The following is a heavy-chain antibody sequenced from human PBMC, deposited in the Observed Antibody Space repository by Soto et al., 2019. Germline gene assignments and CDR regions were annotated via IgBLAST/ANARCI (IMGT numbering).Heavy chain of an antibody. V-gene: IGHV1-3*01. D-gene: IGHD1-20*01. CDR1: GYTFTSFA. Sequence: GASVKVSCKAAGYTFTSFAMHWLRQAPGQRLEWLGWINAGSGDTKYSQKFQGRITITRDASATTAYMELSSLRSEDTAVYYCARDRLISRAITGPFDYWGQGTLVTVSS. J-gene: IGHJ4*02. CDR3: ARDRLISRAITGPFDY. CDR2: INAGSGDT.